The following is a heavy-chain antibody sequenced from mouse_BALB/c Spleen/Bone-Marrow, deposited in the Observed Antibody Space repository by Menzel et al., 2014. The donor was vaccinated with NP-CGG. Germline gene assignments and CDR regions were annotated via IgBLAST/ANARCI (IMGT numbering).Heavy chain of an antibody. D-gene: IGHD4-1*01. CDR1: GYTFTDYY. CDR2: IYPRSGNT. CDR3: VRNWNPY. Sequence: QVQLQQSGPELVKPGASVKISCKVSGYTFTDYYINWVKQKPGQGLEWIGWIYPRSGNTKYNEKFKGKATLTVDKTSSTAYRQLSSMTSKDTAGYYGVRNWNPYWGPGTTLTVSS. J-gene: IGHJ2*01. V-gene: IGHV1-84*02.